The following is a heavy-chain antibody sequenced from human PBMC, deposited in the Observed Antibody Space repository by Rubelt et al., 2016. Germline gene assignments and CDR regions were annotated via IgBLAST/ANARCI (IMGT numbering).Heavy chain of an antibody. CDR3: ASGSSEWLMDAFDI. D-gene: IGHD6-19*01. Sequence: QVQLQQWGAGLLKPSETLSLTCAVYGGSFSGYYWSWIRQPPGKGLEWLGEINHSGSTNYNPSLKSRVTISVDTSKNQFSLKLSSVTAADTAVYYCASGSSEWLMDAFDIWGQGTMVTVSS. CDR1: GGSFSGYY. V-gene: IGHV4-34*01. CDR2: INHSGST. J-gene: IGHJ3*02.